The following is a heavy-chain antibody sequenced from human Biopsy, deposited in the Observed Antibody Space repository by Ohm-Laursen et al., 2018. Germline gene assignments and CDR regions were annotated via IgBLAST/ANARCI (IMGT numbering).Heavy chain of an antibody. D-gene: IGHD3-9*01. Sequence: GASVKVSCNAPGGTFSNYGVNWVRQAPGQGLEWLGGNIPILGTGNYAQKFQDRVTVDADTSTSTATMELRSLRSDDTAVYYCATKLTGYFHHWGQGTLVIVSS. CDR2: NIPILGTG. V-gene: IGHV1-69*06. CDR1: GGTFSNYG. J-gene: IGHJ1*01. CDR3: ATKLTGYFHH.